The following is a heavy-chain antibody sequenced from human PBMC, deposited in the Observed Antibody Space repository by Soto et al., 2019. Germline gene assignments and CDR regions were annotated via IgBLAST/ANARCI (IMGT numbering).Heavy chain of an antibody. CDR3: ARVPEGIVVVVAAGAFDI. Sequence: ASVKVSCKASGYTFTSYAMHWVRQAPGQRLEWMGWINAGNGNTKYSQKFQGRVTITRDTSASTAYMELSSLRSEDTAVYYCARVPEGIVVVVAAGAFDIWGQGTMATVSS. J-gene: IGHJ3*02. CDR1: GYTFTSYA. V-gene: IGHV1-3*01. CDR2: INAGNGNT. D-gene: IGHD2-15*01.